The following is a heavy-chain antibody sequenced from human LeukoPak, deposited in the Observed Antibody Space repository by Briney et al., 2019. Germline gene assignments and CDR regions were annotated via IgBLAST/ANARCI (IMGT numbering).Heavy chain of an antibody. J-gene: IGHJ4*02. Sequence: GGSLRLSCAASGFTFSSYGMHWVRQAPGKGLEWVAIISYDGSNQYYADSVKGRFTISRDNSRNTLYLQMNSLRAEDTALYYCAKVRVDAYVSPNDYWGQGTLVTVSS. D-gene: IGHD3-16*01. V-gene: IGHV3-30*18. CDR2: ISYDGSNQ. CDR3: AKVRVDAYVSPNDY. CDR1: GFTFSSYG.